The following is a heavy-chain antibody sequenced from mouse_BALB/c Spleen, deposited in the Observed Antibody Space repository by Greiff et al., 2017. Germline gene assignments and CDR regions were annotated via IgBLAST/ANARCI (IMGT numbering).Heavy chain of an antibody. V-gene: IGHV2-9*02. J-gene: IGHJ4*01. CDR1: GFSLTSYG. CDR2: IWAGGST. Sequence: VKLVESGPGLVAPSQSLSITCTVSGFSLTSYGVHWVRQPPGKGLEWLGVIWAGGSTNYNSALMSRLSISKDNSKSQVFLKMNSLQTDDTAMYYCARERERGPYYGYDENAMDYWGQGTSVTVSS. D-gene: IGHD2-9*01. CDR3: ARERERGPYYGYDENAMDY.